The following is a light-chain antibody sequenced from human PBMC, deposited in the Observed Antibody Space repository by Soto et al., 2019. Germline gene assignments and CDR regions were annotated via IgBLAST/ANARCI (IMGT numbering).Light chain of an antibody. V-gene: IGLV2-14*03. J-gene: IGLJ1*01. Sequence: SALTQPASVSRSAGQSITISCTGTSSDVGGYNYVSWYQHHPGKAPKLMIYDVSNRPSGVSNRFSGPKSGNTASLTISGLQPEDEADYYCSSYTTSNTRQIVFGTGPKVTVL. CDR3: SSYTTSNTRQIV. CDR1: SSDVGGYNY. CDR2: DVS.